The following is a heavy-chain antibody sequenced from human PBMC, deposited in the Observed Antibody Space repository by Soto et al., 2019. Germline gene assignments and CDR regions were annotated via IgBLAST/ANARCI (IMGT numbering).Heavy chain of an antibody. D-gene: IGHD1-7*01. J-gene: IGHJ4*02. Sequence: GGSLRLSCAVPGGIFHGYGMHWVRQAPGKGLEWVAIIRFDGSNEEYADSVKGRFTISRDNSKNTLYLQMNTLGAEDTTVYYCARDGIGGTVFRGYLDYWGRGTVVTVSS. V-gene: IGHV3-33*01. CDR3: ARDGIGGTVFRGYLDY. CDR1: GGIFHGYG. CDR2: IRFDGSNE.